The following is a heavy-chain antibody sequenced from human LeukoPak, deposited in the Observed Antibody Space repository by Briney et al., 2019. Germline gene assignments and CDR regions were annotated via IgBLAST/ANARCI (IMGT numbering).Heavy chain of an antibody. CDR2: IYYSGST. V-gene: IGHV4-34*01. CDR3: ARDPSEQLVAPGVWFDP. CDR1: GGSFSGYY. Sequence: SETLSLTCAVYGGSFSGYYWGWIRQPPGKGLEWIGSIYYSGSTYYNPSLKSRVTISVDTSKNQFSLKLSSVTAADTAVYYCARDPSEQLVAPGVWFDPWGQGTLVTVSS. D-gene: IGHD6-6*01. J-gene: IGHJ5*02.